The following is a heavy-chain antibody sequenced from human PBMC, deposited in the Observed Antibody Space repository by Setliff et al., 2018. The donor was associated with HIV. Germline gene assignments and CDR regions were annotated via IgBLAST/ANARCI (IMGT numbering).Heavy chain of an antibody. Sequence: GESLKISCAASGFTFSSYSMNWVRQAPGKGLEWVSYISSSSSTIYYADSVKGRFTISRDNAKNSLYLQMNSLRAEDTAVYYCARALGAFDIWGQGTMVTVSS. V-gene: IGHV3-48*04. CDR1: GFTFSSYS. CDR3: ARALGAFDI. CDR2: ISSSSSTI. J-gene: IGHJ3*02.